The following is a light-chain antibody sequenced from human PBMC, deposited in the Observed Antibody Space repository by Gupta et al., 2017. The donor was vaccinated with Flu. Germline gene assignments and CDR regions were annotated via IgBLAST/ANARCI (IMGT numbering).Light chain of an antibody. CDR3: GTWDGSLSTDV. J-gene: IGLJ1*01. V-gene: IGLV1-51*02. CDR2: ENN. Sequence: QSVLTQPPSISAAPAQSVTISCSGSSSNIGNTYVSWYQQLPGTAPKLLIYENNKRPSGIPDRFSGSKSGTSAALGITGLQTGDEADYYCGTWDGSLSTDVFGTGTKVTVL. CDR1: SSNIGNTY.